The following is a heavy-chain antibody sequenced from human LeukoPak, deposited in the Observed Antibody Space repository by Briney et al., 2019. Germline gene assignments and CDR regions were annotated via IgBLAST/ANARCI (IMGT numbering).Heavy chain of an antibody. D-gene: IGHD5-24*01. CDR1: GGSISSSSYY. V-gene: IGHV4-39*01. CDR2: IYYSGST. Sequence: SETLSLACTVSGGSISSSSYYWGWIRQPPGKGLEWIGSIYYSGSTYYNPSLKSRVTISVDTSKNQFSLKLSSVTAADTAVYYCARHREGHFDLWGRGTLVTVSS. CDR3: ARHREGHFDL. J-gene: IGHJ2*01.